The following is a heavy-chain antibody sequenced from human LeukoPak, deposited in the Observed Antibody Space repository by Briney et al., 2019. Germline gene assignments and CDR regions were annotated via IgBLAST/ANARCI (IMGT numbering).Heavy chain of an antibody. V-gene: IGHV1-2*02. CDR2: INPNSGGT. CDR1: GYTFTGYY. J-gene: IGHJ4*02. CDR3: ARDPQLLWFGELSERHPGY. Sequence: GASVKVSCKASGYTFTGYYMHWVRQAPGQGLEWMGWINPNSGGTNYAQKLQGRVTMTTDTSTSTAYMELKSLRSDDTAVYYCARDPQLLWFGELSERHPGYWGQGTLVTVSS. D-gene: IGHD3-10*01.